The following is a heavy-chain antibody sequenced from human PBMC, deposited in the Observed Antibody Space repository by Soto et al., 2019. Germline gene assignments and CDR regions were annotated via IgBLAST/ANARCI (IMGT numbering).Heavy chain of an antibody. J-gene: IGHJ6*02. D-gene: IGHD2-2*01. CDR2: IYPGDSDT. V-gene: IGHV5-51*01. Sequence: GESLKISCKGSGYSFTSYWIGWVRQMPGKGLEWMGIIYPGDSDTRYSPSFQGQVTISADKSISTAYLQWSSLKASDTAMYYCARRDCSSTSCYLKEDYYYYGMDVWGQGTTVTV. CDR3: ARRDCSSTSCYLKEDYYYYGMDV. CDR1: GYSFTSYW.